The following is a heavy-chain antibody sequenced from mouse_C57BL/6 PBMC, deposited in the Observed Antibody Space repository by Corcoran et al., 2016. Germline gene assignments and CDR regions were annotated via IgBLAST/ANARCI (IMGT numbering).Heavy chain of an antibody. CDR2: INPNNGGT. J-gene: IGHJ4*01. Sequence: EVQLQQSGPELVKPGSSVKISCKASGYAFTDYYMNWVKQSHGKSLEWIGDINPNNGGTSYNQKFKGKATLTVDKSSSTAYMELRSLTSEDSAVYYCARKAYTDSNYPYYVMDYWGKGTSVTVSP. CDR1: GYAFTDYY. V-gene: IGHV1-26*01. D-gene: IGHD2-5*01. CDR3: ARKAYTDSNYPYYVMDY.